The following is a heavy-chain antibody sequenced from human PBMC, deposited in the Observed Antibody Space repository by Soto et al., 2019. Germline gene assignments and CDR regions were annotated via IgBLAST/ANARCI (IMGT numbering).Heavy chain of an antibody. V-gene: IGHV1-69*13. CDR3: ARTLRFLEDYYGMDV. CDR1: GGTFSSYA. Sequence: SVKVSCKASGGTFSSYAISWVRQAPGQGLEWMGGIIPIFGTANYAQKFQGRVTITADESTSTAYMELSSLRPEDTAVYYCARTLRFLEDYYGMDVWGQGTTVTVSS. D-gene: IGHD3-3*01. CDR2: IIPIFGTA. J-gene: IGHJ6*02.